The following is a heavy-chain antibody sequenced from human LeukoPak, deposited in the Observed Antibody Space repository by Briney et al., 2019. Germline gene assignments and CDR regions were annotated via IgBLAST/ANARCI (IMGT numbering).Heavy chain of an antibody. CDR1: AFTFSNYW. CDR3: ARAPSMVKNYMDV. Sequence: GGSLRLSCTASAFTFSNYWMSWVRQAPGKGLEWISYITGSGNTIYYADSVKGRFTISRDNAKNSLYLQMNSLRAEDTAVYYCARAPSMVKNYMDVWGKGTTVTVSS. J-gene: IGHJ6*03. D-gene: IGHD5-18*01. V-gene: IGHV3-11*04. CDR2: ITGSGNTI.